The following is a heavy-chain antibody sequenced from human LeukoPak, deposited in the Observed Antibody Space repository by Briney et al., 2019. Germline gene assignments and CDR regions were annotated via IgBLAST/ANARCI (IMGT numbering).Heavy chain of an antibody. V-gene: IGHV3-23*01. D-gene: IGHD3-22*01. CDR3: AKRGVVIRVILVGFHKEAYYFDS. J-gene: IGHJ4*02. Sequence: SGGSLRLSCAVSGITLSNYGMSWVRQAPGKGLEWVAGISESGGGTNYADSVKGRFTISRDNPKNTIYLQMNSLRAEDTAVYFCAKRGVVIRVILVGFHKEAYYFDSWGQGALVTVSS. CDR1: GITLSNYG. CDR2: ISESGGGT.